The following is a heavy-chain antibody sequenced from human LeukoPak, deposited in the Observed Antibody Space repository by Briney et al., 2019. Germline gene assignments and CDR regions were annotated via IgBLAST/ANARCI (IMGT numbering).Heavy chain of an antibody. Sequence: GGSLRLSCAASGFTFSNFWMHWVRQAPGKGLVWVALIYGDGSFTRYADSVKGRFTISRDNAKNTVYLQMNSLRVEDTAVYYCARVGIGSSWYYPPHYWGQGTLVTVSS. CDR3: ARVGIGSSWYYPPHY. CDR1: GFTFSNFW. V-gene: IGHV3-74*01. D-gene: IGHD6-13*01. J-gene: IGHJ4*02. CDR2: IYGDGSFT.